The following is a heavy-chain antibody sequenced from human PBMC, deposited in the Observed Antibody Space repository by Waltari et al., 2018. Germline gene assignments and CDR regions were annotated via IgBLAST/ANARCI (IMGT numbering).Heavy chain of an antibody. D-gene: IGHD7-27*01. CDR1: RYSISSGYF. Sequence: QVKLQESGPGLVKPSEPLSLTCTVSRYSISSGYFWVWIRQPLGQGLEWFGVIRDSRRTIYIPSLKSRVTISVETSKHQFSLKLSSVTAANPAVYYFARGDWGPECWFDPWGQGTLVTVSS. J-gene: IGHJ5*02. CDR2: IRDSRRT. V-gene: IGHV4-38-2*02. CDR3: ARGDWGPECWFDP.